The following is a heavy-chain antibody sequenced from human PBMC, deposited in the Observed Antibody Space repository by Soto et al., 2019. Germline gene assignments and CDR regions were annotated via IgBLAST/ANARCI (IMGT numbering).Heavy chain of an antibody. D-gene: IGHD5-18*01. Sequence: QVQLVQSGAEVKKPGASVKVSCKASGYTFTSYAMHWVRQAPGQRLEWMGWINAGNGNTKYSQKFQGRVTITRDTSASTAYMELSNLRSEDTAVYYCARDTAMDYYYYMDVWGKGTTVTVSS. V-gene: IGHV1-3*01. J-gene: IGHJ6*03. CDR3: ARDTAMDYYYYMDV. CDR1: GYTFTSYA. CDR2: INAGNGNT.